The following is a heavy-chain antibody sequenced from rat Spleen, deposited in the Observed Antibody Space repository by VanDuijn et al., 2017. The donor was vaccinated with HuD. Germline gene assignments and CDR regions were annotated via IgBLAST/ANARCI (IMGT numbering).Heavy chain of an antibody. CDR2: ISYRGST. V-gene: IGHV3-1*01. D-gene: IGHD1-2*01. J-gene: IGHJ1*01. CDR1: GYSITSNY. CDR3: ARRKLSYWYCDF. Sequence: EVQLQESGPGLVKPSQSLSLTCSVTGYSITSNYWGWIRKFPGNKMEWMGYISYRGSTSYNPALKSRISITRDTSKNQFFLQLNSVTTEDTATYYCARRKLSYWYCDFWGPGTMVTVSS.